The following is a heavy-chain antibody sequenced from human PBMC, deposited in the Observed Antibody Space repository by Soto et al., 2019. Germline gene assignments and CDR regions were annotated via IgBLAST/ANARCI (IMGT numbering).Heavy chain of an antibody. CDR2: INHSGST. D-gene: IGHD3-3*01. Sequence: QVQLQQWGAGLLKPSETLSLTCAVYGGSFSGYYWSWIRQPPGKGLEWIGEINHSGSTNYNPSLKSRVTISVDTSKNQFSLKLSSVTAADPAVYYCARGLRFLEWLLFYWFDPWGQGTLVTVSS. J-gene: IGHJ5*02. CDR1: GGSFSGYY. CDR3: ARGLRFLEWLLFYWFDP. V-gene: IGHV4-34*01.